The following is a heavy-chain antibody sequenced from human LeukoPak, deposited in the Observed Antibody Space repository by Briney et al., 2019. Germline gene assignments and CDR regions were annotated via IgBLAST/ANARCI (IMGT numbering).Heavy chain of an antibody. CDR2: IRYDGSNK. J-gene: IGHJ4*02. V-gene: IGHV3-30*02. CDR3: AKVDIYGSGSSYDY. CDR1: GFIFSTYG. Sequence: PGGSLRLSCEASGFIFSTYGMHWVRQAPGKGLEWVAFIRYDGSNKYYADSVKGRFTISRDNSKNTLYLQMNSLRAEDTAVYYCAKVDIYGSGSSYDYWGQGTLVTVSS. D-gene: IGHD3-10*01.